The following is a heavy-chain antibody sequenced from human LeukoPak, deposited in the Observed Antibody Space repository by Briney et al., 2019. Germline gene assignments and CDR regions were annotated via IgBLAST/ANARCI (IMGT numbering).Heavy chain of an antibody. D-gene: IGHD3-9*01. CDR1: GFTFSNYW. CDR2: IKGDGSHT. J-gene: IGHJ5*01. Sequence: GGSLRLSCAASGFTFSNYWMHWVRQAPGKGLVWVSRIKGDGSHTIYADSVKGRFTISRDNAKNTLYLQMKSLRAADTAVYYCVRDWDHFDFDSWGQGTLVTVSS. V-gene: IGHV3-74*01. CDR3: VRDWDHFDFDS.